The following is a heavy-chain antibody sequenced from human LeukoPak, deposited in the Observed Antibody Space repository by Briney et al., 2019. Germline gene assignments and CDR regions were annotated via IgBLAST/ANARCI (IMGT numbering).Heavy chain of an antibody. CDR1: GYTFTGYY. J-gene: IGHJ6*02. D-gene: IGHD6-6*01. CDR2: INPNSGGT. Sequence: ASVKVSCKASGYTFTGYYIHWVRQAPGQGLEWMGWINPNSGGTNYAQKFQGRVTMTRDTSISTAYMELSRLRSDDTAVYYCARDLEYSSSFYYYGMDVWGQGTTVTVSS. V-gene: IGHV1-2*02. CDR3: ARDLEYSSSFYYYGMDV.